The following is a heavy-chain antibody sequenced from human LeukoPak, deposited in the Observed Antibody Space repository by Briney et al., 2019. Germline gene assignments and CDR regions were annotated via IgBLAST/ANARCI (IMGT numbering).Heavy chain of an antibody. V-gene: IGHV1-2*02. CDR3: AGIKRRGYSGYGYYFDY. CDR2: INPNTGGT. CDR1: GYTFTSYY. D-gene: IGHD5-12*01. J-gene: IGHJ4*02. Sequence: ASVKVSCKASGYTFTSYYIHWVRQAPGQGLEWMGWINPNTGGTDFAQKFQGRVAMTRDTSISTAYMELSSLRSDDTAVYYCAGIKRRGYSGYGYYFDYWGQGTLVTVSS.